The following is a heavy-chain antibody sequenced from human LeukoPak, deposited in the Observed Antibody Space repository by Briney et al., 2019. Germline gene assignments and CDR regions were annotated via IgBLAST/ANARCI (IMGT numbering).Heavy chain of an antibody. J-gene: IGHJ4*02. CDR1: GFTFSSYS. Sequence: PGGSLRLSCAASGFTFSSYSMNWVRQAPGKGLEWVSSISSSSSYIYYADSVRGRFTISRDNSSNTVYLQMNSLRAEDSGVYYCAKDLSTTSENFYNDLGYWGQGTLVTVSS. V-gene: IGHV3-21*01. CDR3: AKDLSTTSENFYNDLGY. CDR2: ISSSSSYI. D-gene: IGHD2/OR15-2a*01.